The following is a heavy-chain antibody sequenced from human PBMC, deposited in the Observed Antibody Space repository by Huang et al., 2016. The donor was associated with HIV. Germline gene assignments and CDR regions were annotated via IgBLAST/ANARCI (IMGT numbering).Heavy chain of an antibody. CDR2: ICPCDTDT. CDR3: ARSTSGDYYPAAY. D-gene: IGHD2-21*01. V-gene: IGHV5-51*01. Sequence: EVQLAQPGAAVKKPGESLKISCKGSGFSFTNYWLGRVRQMPGKGLELLWIICPCDTDTKYSPSFQGQVTSSADKSISTAYLQWSDLAASDTAIYYCARSTSGDYYPAAYWGQGTLVTVSS. J-gene: IGHJ4*02. CDR1: GFSFTNYW.